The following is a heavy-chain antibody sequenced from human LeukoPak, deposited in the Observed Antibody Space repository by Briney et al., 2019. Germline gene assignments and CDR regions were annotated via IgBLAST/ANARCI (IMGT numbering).Heavy chain of an antibody. Sequence: GGSLRLSCAASGFTFSSYGMHWVRQAPGKVLEWVAFIRYDGSNKYYADSVKGRFTISRDNSKNTLYLQMNSLRAEDTAVYYCAKDWYSSGTDYYFDYWGQGTLVTVSS. D-gene: IGHD6-19*01. CDR1: GFTFSSYG. CDR3: AKDWYSSGTDYYFDY. CDR2: IRYDGSNK. J-gene: IGHJ4*02. V-gene: IGHV3-30*02.